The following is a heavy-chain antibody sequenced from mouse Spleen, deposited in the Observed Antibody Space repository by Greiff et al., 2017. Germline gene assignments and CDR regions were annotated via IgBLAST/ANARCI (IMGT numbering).Heavy chain of an antibody. Sequence: QVQLKQPGAELVMPGASVKLSCKASGYTFTSYWMHWVKQRPGQGLEWIGEIDPSDSYTNYNQKFKGKATLTVDKSSSTAYMQLSSLTSEDSAVYYCARSGWGYAMDYWGQGTSVTVSS. V-gene: IGHV1-69*01. CDR1: GYTFTSYW. CDR2: IDPSDSYT. J-gene: IGHJ4*01. D-gene: IGHD3-1*01. CDR3: ARSGWGYAMDY.